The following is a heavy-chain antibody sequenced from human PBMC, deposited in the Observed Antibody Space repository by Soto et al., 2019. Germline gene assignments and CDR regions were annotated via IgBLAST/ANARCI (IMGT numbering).Heavy chain of an antibody. V-gene: IGHV4-4*07. J-gene: IGHJ6*02. Sequence: QVQLQQSGPGLVKPSETLSLICTVSGGSIRSYYWSWIRQPAGKALEWIGRIYTSGTTNYNPSLKSRVTILLDTSKSQSSLDLSSVTDADTAVYYCAREGSSGFGMDVWGQGTTVTVSS. CDR2: IYTSGTT. CDR1: GGSIRSYY. CDR3: AREGSSGFGMDV. D-gene: IGHD6-25*01.